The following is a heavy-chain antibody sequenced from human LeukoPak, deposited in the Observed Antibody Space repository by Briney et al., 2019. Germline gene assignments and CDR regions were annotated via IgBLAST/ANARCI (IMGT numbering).Heavy chain of an antibody. V-gene: IGHV3-48*03. CDR1: GFSFGGHE. CDR2: ISSRDSTI. Sequence: GGSLRLSCAASGFSFGGHEMNWVRQAPGKGLEWVSYISSRDSTIYYADSVKGRFTISRDNAKNSLYLQMNSLRAEDTAVYYCARALGVCTSGSCAIDYWGQGTLVTVSS. CDR3: ARALGVCTSGSCAIDY. J-gene: IGHJ4*02. D-gene: IGHD2-15*01.